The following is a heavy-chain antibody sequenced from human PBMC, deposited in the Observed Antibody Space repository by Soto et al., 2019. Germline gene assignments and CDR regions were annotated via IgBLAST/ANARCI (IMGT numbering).Heavy chain of an antibody. Sequence: ASVKVSCKASGYTFTGYYMHWVRQAPGQRLEWMGWINAGNGNTKYSQKFQGRVTITRDTSASTVYMELNSLRSEDTAVYYCARIVSGGHFAYWGQGTLVTVSS. CDR3: ARIVSGGHFAY. D-gene: IGHD6-19*01. CDR2: INAGNGNT. CDR1: GYTFTGYY. V-gene: IGHV1-3*01. J-gene: IGHJ4*02.